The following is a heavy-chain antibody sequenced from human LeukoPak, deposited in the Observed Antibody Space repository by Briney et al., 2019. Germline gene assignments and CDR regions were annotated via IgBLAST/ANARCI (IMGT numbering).Heavy chain of an antibody. V-gene: IGHV3-30-3*01. J-gene: IGHJ3*02. CDR2: ISYDGSNK. Sequence: PGGSLRLSCAASGFTFSSYAMHWVRQAPGKGLEWVAVISYDGSNKYYADSVKGRFTIPRDNSKNTLYLQMNSLRAEDTAVYYCARVLRGVFDAFDIWGQGTMVTVSS. D-gene: IGHD5/OR15-5a*01. CDR1: GFTFSSYA. CDR3: ARVLRGVFDAFDI.